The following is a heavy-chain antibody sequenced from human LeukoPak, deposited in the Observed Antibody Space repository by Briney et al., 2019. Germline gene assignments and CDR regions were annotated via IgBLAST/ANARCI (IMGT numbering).Heavy chain of an antibody. Sequence: GGSLRLSCAASGFTFSSYEMNWVRQAPGKGLEWVSYISGGSTTIYFADSVKGRFTISRDNAKNSLYLQMNSLRAEDTAVYYCAREGWGLSVADAFDIWGQGTMVTVSS. D-gene: IGHD1-26*01. CDR3: AREGWGLSVADAFDI. J-gene: IGHJ3*02. CDR2: ISGGSTTI. V-gene: IGHV3-48*03. CDR1: GFTFSSYE.